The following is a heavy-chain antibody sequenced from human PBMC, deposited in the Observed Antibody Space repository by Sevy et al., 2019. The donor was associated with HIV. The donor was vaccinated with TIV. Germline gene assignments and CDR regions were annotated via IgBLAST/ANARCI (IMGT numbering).Heavy chain of an antibody. Sequence: GGSLRLSCAASGFTFSRFGMHWVRQAPGKGLEWVGVVWYDGSNEYYADSVKGRFTISRDNSKNTLYLQMNRLRAEDTAVYYCAREPTDLSCYMDLWGKWTAVTVSS. V-gene: IGHV3-33*01. CDR2: VWYDGSNE. CDR1: GFTFSRFG. D-gene: IGHD1-26*01. CDR3: AREPTDLSCYMDL. J-gene: IGHJ6*03.